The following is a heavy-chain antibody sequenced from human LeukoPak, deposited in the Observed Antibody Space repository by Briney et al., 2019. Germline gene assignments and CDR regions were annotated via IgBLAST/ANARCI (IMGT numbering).Heavy chain of an antibody. CDR2: IRYDGSNK. D-gene: IGHD6-19*01. V-gene: IGHV3-30*02. Sequence: GGSLRLSCAASGFTFSSYAMSWVRQAPGKGLEWVAFIRYDGSNKYYADSVKGRFTISRDNSKNTLYLQMNSLRAEDTAVYYCAKDRARSGWYYFDYWGQGTLVTVSS. J-gene: IGHJ4*02. CDR3: AKDRARSGWYYFDY. CDR1: GFTFSSYA.